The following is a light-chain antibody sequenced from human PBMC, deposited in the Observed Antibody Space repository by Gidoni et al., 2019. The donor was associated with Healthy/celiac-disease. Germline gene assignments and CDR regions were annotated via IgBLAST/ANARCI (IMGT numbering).Light chain of an antibody. CDR3: QQYNSYPLT. J-gene: IGKJ1*01. CDR2: DAS. Sequence: DIQMTQSPSTLSASVGDRVTITCRASQSISSWLAWYQQKPGKDPKLLIYDASSLESGVPSRFSGSGSGTEFTLTISSLQPDDFATYYCQQYNSYPLTFXQXTKVEIK. V-gene: IGKV1-5*01. CDR1: QSISSW.